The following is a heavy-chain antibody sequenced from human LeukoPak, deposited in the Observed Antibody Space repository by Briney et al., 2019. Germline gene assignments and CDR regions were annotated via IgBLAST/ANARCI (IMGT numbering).Heavy chain of an antibody. V-gene: IGHV4-59*01. J-gene: IGHJ4*02. CDR2: NYNRGTT. CDR1: GGSISTYY. D-gene: IGHD6-13*01. CDR3: ARERASAGPHFEH. Sequence: SETLSLTCSVSGGSISTYYWSWIRQRPGKGLEWIGYNYNRGTTNYNPSLKSRVTISVDRSKNQFSLSLTSVTAADTAVYYCARERASAGPHFEHWGRGILVTVSS.